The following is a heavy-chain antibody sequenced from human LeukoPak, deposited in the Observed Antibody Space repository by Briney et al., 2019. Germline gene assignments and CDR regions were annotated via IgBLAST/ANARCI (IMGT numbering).Heavy chain of an antibody. CDR3: ARVAAADTPHFDY. V-gene: IGHV4-61*01. J-gene: IGHJ4*02. Sequence: PSETLSLTCTVSGDSISTTKYYWSWIRQPPGKGLEWIGYIYYSGSTNYNPSLKSRVTISVDTSKNQFSLKLSSVTAADTAVYYCARVAAADTPHFDYWGQGTLVTVSS. CDR2: IYYSGST. CDR1: GDSISTTKYY. D-gene: IGHD6-13*01.